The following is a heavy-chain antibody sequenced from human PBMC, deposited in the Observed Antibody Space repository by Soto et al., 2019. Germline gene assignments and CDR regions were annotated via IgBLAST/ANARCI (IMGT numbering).Heavy chain of an antibody. J-gene: IGHJ4*02. CDR2: ISSSSSYI. D-gene: IGHD6-19*01. Sequence: LRVSCSASGFTFSIYSMNWARQAPGKGLEWVPSISSSSSYIYYADSVKGRFTISRDNAKNSLYLKMNSLRAEDTAVYYCARFIAVAGAFDYWGQGALVTVSS. V-gene: IGHV3-21*01. CDR1: GFTFSIYS. CDR3: ARFIAVAGAFDY.